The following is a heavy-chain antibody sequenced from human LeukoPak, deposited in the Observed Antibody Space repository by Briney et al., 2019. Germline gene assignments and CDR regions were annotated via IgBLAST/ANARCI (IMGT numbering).Heavy chain of an antibody. J-gene: IGHJ6*03. CDR1: GFTFSSYS. CDR2: ISSSSSYI. V-gene: IGHV3-21*01. D-gene: IGHD3-10*01. Sequence: GGFLRLSCAASGFTFSSYSMNWVRQAPGKGLEWVSSISSSSSYIYYADSVKGRFIISRDNAKNSLYLQMNSLRAEDTAVYYCARDFRRFGELLRYYYYMDVWGKGTTVTVSS. CDR3: ARDFRRFGELLRYYYYMDV.